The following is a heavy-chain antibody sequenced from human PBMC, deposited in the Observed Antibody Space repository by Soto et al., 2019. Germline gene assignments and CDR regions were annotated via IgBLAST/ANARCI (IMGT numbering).Heavy chain of an antibody. V-gene: IGHV4-34*01. D-gene: IGHD2-2*01. CDR3: ARGECSSVYCFTRWALDF. CDR2: ISHSGTT. CDR1: GGSFSGYY. J-gene: IGHJ3*01. Sequence: QVQLQQWGAGLLKPSETLSLTCEVHGGSFSGYYWTWIRQTPGKGLEWIGEISHSGTTNYQPSLTSRVPISADPSKKEFSLNLTSVTAADSGVYYCARGECSSVYCFTRWALDFWGQGTVVTVSS.